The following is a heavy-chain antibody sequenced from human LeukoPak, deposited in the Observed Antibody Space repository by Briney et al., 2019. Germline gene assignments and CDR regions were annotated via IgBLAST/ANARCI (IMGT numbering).Heavy chain of an antibody. D-gene: IGHD2-15*01. Sequence: GGSLRLSCAASGFTFSSYGMHWVRQAPGKGLEWVAVIWYDGSNKYYADSVKGRFTISRDNSKNTLYLQMNSLRAEDTAVYYCARDPVEGGGYINWFDPWGQGTLVTVSS. CDR2: IWYDGSNK. CDR3: ARDPVEGGGYINWFDP. J-gene: IGHJ5*02. CDR1: GFTFSSYG. V-gene: IGHV3-33*01.